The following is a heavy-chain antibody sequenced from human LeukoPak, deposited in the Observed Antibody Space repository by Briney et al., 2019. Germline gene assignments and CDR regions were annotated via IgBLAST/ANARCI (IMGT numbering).Heavy chain of an antibody. Sequence: PSETLSLTCTVSGGSISSYYWSWIRQPPGKGLEWIGYIYYSGSTNYNPSLKSRVTISVDASKNQFSLKLSSVTAADTAVYYCARGGGLTAATHYYYGLDVWGQGTTVTVSS. CDR1: GGSISSYY. J-gene: IGHJ6*02. CDR3: ARGGGLTAATHYYYGLDV. V-gene: IGHV4-59*08. CDR2: IYYSGST. D-gene: IGHD6-13*01.